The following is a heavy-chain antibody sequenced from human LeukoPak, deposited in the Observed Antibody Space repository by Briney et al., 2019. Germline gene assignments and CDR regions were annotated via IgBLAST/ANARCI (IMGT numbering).Heavy chain of an antibody. CDR2: ISGSGGST. Sequence: GGSLRLSCAASGFTFSSYAISWVRQAPGKGLEWVSAISGSGGSTYYADSVKGRFTISRDSSKNTLYLQMNSLRAEDTAVYYCAKVGYGDYVPYLAKLDYWGQGTLVTVSS. CDR3: AKVGYGDYVPYLAKLDY. D-gene: IGHD4-17*01. CDR1: GFTFSSYA. V-gene: IGHV3-23*01. J-gene: IGHJ4*02.